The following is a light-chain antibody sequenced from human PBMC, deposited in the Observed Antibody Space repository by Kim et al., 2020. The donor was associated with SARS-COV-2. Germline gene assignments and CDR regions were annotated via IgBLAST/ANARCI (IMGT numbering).Light chain of an antibody. Sequence: ASVGDTVTITCRASQSISRWLAWYQQKLGKAPTLLIYDASTLESGVTSRFSGSGSGTEFTLTITSLQPDDFATYYCQQYNSYSPYTFGQGTKLEI. CDR2: DAS. CDR3: QQYNSYSPYT. J-gene: IGKJ2*01. CDR1: QSISRW. V-gene: IGKV1-5*01.